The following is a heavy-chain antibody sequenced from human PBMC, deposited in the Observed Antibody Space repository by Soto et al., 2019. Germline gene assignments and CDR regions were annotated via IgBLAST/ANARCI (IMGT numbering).Heavy chain of an antibody. V-gene: IGHV4-39*01. D-gene: IGHD3-22*01. Sequence: QLQLQESGPGLVKPSETLSLTCTVSGGSISSSSYYWGWIRQPPGKGLEWIGSIYYSGSTYYNPSLKSRVTISVDTSKNQFSLKLSSVTAADTAVYYCARQAYYYDSSGQKTDYWGQGTLVTVSS. CDR2: IYYSGST. CDR1: GGSISSSSYY. CDR3: ARQAYYYDSSGQKTDY. J-gene: IGHJ4*02.